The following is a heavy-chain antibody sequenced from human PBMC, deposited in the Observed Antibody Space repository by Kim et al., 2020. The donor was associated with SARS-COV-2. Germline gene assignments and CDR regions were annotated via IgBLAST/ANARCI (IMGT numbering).Heavy chain of an antibody. Sequence: GGSLRLSCVASGFTTINAWMSWVHQVPGKGLEWVARVKSKASGGTTDYATPVKGRFTISRDDSKNTLYLQMNSLKIEDTAVYYCWAREMGGQGTLVTVSS. CDR3: WAREM. J-gene: IGHJ4*02. D-gene: IGHD2-8*01. CDR1: GFTTINAW. CDR2: VKSKASGGTT. V-gene: IGHV3-15*01.